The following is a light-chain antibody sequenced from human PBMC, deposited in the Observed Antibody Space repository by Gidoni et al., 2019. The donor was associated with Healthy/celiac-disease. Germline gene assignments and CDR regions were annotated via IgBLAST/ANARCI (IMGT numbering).Light chain of an antibody. CDR1: QDITNY. J-gene: IGKJ2*01. CDR3: QQYNSYPYT. Sequence: DIQLTQSPPSLSASVGDRVTITCRASQDITNYLAWFQQKPGKAPESLIYAASSLQSGVPSKFSGSGSGTDFTLTISSLQPEDSATYYCQQYNSYPYTFGQGTKLEIK. CDR2: AAS. V-gene: IGKV1-16*02.